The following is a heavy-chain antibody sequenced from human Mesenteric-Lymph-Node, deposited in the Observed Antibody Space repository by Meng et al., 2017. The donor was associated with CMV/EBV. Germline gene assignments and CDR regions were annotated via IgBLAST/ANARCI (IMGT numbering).Heavy chain of an antibody. CDR2: IGRSRTYI. J-gene: IGHJ4*02. D-gene: IGHD3-3*01. Sequence: GESLKISCAASGFSSSSYSMNWVRQALGKGLEWVSSIGRSRTYIYYADSVKGRFTISRDNAKNSVNLQMNSLRAEDTAVYYCARARTYYDFWSDYWGQGTPVTVSS. V-gene: IGHV3-21*01. CDR3: ARARTYYDFWSDY. CDR1: GFSSSSYS.